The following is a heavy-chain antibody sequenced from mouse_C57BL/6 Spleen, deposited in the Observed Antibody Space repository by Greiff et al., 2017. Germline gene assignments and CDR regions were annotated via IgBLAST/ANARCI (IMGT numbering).Heavy chain of an antibody. CDR1: GYTFTSYW. D-gene: IGHD3-3*01. J-gene: IGHJ3*01. Sequence: QVQLQQPGAELVKPGASVKLSCKASGYTFTSYWMQWVKQRPGQGLEWIGEIDPSDSYSNYNQKFKGKATLTVDTSSSPAYMQLSSLTSEDSAVYYCARSRGTSWFAYWGQGTLVTVSA. CDR3: ARSRGTSWFAY. CDR2: IDPSDSYS. V-gene: IGHV1-50*01.